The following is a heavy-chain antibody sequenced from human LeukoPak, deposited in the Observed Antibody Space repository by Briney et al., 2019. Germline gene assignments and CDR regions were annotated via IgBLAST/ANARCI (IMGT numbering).Heavy chain of an antibody. Sequence: GASVKVSCKASGGTFSSYAISWVRQAPGQGLEWMGGIIPIFGTANYAQKFQGRVTITADKSTSTAYMELSSLRSEDTAVYYCARDHLRYYYDSSGYYYPDAFDIWGQGTMVTVSS. D-gene: IGHD3-22*01. CDR3: ARDHLRYYYDSSGYYYPDAFDI. J-gene: IGHJ3*02. CDR1: GGTFSSYA. V-gene: IGHV1-69*06. CDR2: IIPIFGTA.